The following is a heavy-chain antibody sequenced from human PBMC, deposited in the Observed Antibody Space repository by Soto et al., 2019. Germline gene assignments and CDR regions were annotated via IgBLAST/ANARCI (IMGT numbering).Heavy chain of an antibody. CDR2: ISYDGSNK. D-gene: IGHD3-10*01. CDR1: GFTFSSYG. Sequence: QVQLVESGGGVVQPGRSLRLSCAASGFTFSSYGMHWVRQAPGKGLEWVAVISYDGSNKYYADSVKGRFTISRDNSKNTLYLQMNSLRAEDTAVYYCAKDWGLLWFGEPNGALFDYWGQGTLVTVSS. CDR3: AKDWGLLWFGEPNGALFDY. V-gene: IGHV3-30*18. J-gene: IGHJ4*02.